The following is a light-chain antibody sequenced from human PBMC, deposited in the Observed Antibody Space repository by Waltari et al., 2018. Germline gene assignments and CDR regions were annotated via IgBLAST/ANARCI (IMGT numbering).Light chain of an antibody. CDR2: GVS. CDR1: QSVTNNY. CDR3: HLYGSART. J-gene: IGKJ4*01. V-gene: IGKV3-20*01. Sequence: NVLTQSPGTLSLSPGQRASLPCRASQSVTNNYLAWYQQQPGQAPRLLTYGVSSRATGIPDRFSGSGSGTDFTLTIGRLEPEDSAVYFCHLYGSARTFGGGTRVEIK.